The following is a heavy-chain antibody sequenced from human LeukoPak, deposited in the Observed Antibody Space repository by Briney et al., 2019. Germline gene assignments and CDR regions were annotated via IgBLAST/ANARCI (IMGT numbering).Heavy chain of an antibody. J-gene: IGHJ6*03. CDR3: ARVRGVGIYMDV. CDR2: IIPIFGTA. D-gene: IGHD3-10*01. CDR1: GYTFTSYG. Sequence: SVKVSCKASGYTFTSYGISWVRQAPGQGLEWMGGIIPIFGTANYAQKFQGRVTITTDESTSTAYMELSSLRSEDTAVYYCARVRGVGIYMDVWGKGTTVTVSS. V-gene: IGHV1-69*05.